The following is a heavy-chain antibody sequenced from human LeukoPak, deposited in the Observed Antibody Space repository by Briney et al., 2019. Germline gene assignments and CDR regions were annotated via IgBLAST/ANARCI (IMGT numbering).Heavy chain of an antibody. CDR3: ARIGVWFGEGNLSGYFDY. D-gene: IGHD3-10*01. V-gene: IGHV4-39*01. J-gene: IGHJ4*02. Sequence: SGTLSFTCTVSSGSIFNNNWWSWVRQPPGKGLEWVGSMYYGGSTYYNPALQSRVTISVDTSKNQFSLRLTSVTAADTAVYYCARIGVWFGEGNLSGYFDYWGQGILVTVSS. CDR1: SGSIFNNNW. CDR2: MYYGGST.